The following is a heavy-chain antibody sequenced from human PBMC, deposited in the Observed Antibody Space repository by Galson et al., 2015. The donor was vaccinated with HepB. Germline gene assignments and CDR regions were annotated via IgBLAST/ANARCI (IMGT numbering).Heavy chain of an antibody. Sequence: SLRLSCAASGFTFSSYAMSWVRQAPGKGLEWVSAISGSGGSTYYADSVKGRFTISRDNSKNTLYLQMNSLRAEDTAVYYCAKDQDYYDDSSRGAHGWGQGTLVTVSS. J-gene: IGHJ4*02. D-gene: IGHD3-22*01. CDR2: ISGSGGST. V-gene: IGHV3-23*01. CDR3: AKDQDYYDDSSRGAHG. CDR1: GFTFSSYA.